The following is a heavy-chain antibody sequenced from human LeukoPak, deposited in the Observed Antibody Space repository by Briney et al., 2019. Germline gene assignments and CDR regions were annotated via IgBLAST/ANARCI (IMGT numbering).Heavy chain of an antibody. D-gene: IGHD5-24*01. CDR3: ARERDGRFFDY. Sequence: GGSLRLSCAVSGLTFRSYWMSWVRQAPGKGLEWVANINQDGSEKYFVDSVKGRFTISRDNAKNSLHLQMNTLRAEDTAVYYCARERDGRFFDYWGQGTLVTVSS. J-gene: IGHJ4*02. V-gene: IGHV3-7*01. CDR2: INQDGSEK. CDR1: GLTFRSYW.